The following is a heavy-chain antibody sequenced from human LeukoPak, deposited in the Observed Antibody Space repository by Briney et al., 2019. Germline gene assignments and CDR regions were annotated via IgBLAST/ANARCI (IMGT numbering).Heavy chain of an antibody. CDR1: GFTFSSYG. Sequence: GGSLRLSCAASGFTFSSYGMSWVRQAPGKGLEWVSAISGSGGSTYYADSVKGRFIISRDNSKNTLYLQMNSLRAEDTAVYYCAISGGYWAWAHWGQGTLVTVSS. CDR2: ISGSGGST. D-gene: IGHD1-26*01. CDR3: AISGGYWAWAH. V-gene: IGHV3-23*01. J-gene: IGHJ4*02.